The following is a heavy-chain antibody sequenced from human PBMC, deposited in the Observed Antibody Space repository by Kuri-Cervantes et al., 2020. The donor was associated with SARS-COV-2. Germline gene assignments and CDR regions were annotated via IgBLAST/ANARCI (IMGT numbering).Heavy chain of an antibody. CDR1: GFTFGDYA. V-gene: IGHV3-38-3*01. J-gene: IGHJ4*02. D-gene: IGHD6-6*01. CDR2: ISGGST. CDR3: ARDCKDSSSSSTFDY. Sequence: GESLKISCTASGFTFGDYAMSWVRQAPGKGLEWVSSISGGSTYYADSRKGRFTISRDNSKNTLHLQMNSLRAEDTAVYYCARDCKDSSSSSTFDYWGQGTLVTVSS.